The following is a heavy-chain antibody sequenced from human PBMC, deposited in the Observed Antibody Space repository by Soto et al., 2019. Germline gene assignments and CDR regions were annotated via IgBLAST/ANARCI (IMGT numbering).Heavy chain of an antibody. J-gene: IGHJ4*02. CDR2: IYHSGST. V-gene: IGHV4-30-2*01. CDR3: ARARYFDWLLYPYYFDY. Sequence: SETLSLTCAVSGGSISSGGYSWSWIRQPPGKGLEWIGYIYHSGSTYYNPSLKSRVTISVDRSKNQFSLKLSSVTAADTAVYYCARARYFDWLLYPYYFDYWGQGTLVTVSS. D-gene: IGHD3-9*01. CDR1: GGSISSGGYS.